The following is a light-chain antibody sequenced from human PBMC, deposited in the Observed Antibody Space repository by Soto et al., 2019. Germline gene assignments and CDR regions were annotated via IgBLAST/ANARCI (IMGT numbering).Light chain of an antibody. CDR3: QQRSNWPPGVT. V-gene: IGKV3-11*01. Sequence: EIVLTQSPGILSLSPGERATLSCRASQSVSNDFLAWYQQKPGQAPRLLIYDASNRATGIPARFSGSGSGTDFTLTISSLETEDFAVYYCQQRSNWPPGVTFGPGTKVDIK. CDR1: QSVSNDF. J-gene: IGKJ3*01. CDR2: DAS.